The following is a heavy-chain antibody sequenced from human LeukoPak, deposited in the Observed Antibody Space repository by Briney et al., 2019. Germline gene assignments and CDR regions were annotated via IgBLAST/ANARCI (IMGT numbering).Heavy chain of an antibody. D-gene: IGHD5-18*01. CDR2: MNPNSGNT. CDR3: ARAYFRGYSYAGNYYYYYGMDV. Sequence: ASVKVSCKASGYTFTSYDINWVRQATGQGLEWMGWMNPNSGNTGYAQKFQGRVTMTRNTSISTAYMELSSLRSEDTAVYYCARAYFRGYSYAGNYYYYYGMDVWGQGTTVTVSS. CDR1: GYTFTSYD. J-gene: IGHJ6*02. V-gene: IGHV1-8*01.